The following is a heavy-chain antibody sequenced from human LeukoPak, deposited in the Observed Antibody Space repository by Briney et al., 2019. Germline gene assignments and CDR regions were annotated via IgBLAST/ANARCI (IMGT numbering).Heavy chain of an antibody. Sequence: GGSLRLSCAASGFTVSSNYMSWVRQTPGKGLEWVSVIYSGGSTYYADSVKGRFTISRDNSKNTLYLQMNSLRAEDTAVYYCARSSSWYSPAFDYWGQGTLVTVSS. J-gene: IGHJ4*02. D-gene: IGHD6-13*01. CDR3: ARSSSWYSPAFDY. CDR1: GFTVSSNY. V-gene: IGHV3-66*02. CDR2: IYSGGST.